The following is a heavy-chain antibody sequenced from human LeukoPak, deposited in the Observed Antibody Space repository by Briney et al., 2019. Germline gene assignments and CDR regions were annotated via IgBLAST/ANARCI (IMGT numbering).Heavy chain of an antibody. J-gene: IGHJ3*02. D-gene: IGHD2-15*01. Sequence: ASVKVSCKASVYTFTSYGISWVRQATGQGLEWMGWMNPNSGNTGYAQKFQGRVTMTRNTSISTAYMELSSLRSEDTAVYYCARRPTKARRYCSGGSCYPARTDAFDIWGQGTMVTVSS. V-gene: IGHV1-8*02. CDR2: MNPNSGNT. CDR3: ARRPTKARRYCSGGSCYPARTDAFDI. CDR1: VYTFTSYG.